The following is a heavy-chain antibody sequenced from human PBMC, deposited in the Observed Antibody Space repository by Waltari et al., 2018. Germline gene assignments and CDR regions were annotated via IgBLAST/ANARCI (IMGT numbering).Heavy chain of an antibody. CDR3: ARDYCDRTNCHGMDV. Sequence: QVQLVESGGREVQPGSSLGRPWAASAFPFSSTSVHWVRQAPGKGLEWVAVISYNGRNIYYVDSVKGRFTISRDNSKKTLYMQMNSLRAEDTAVYYCARDYCDRTNCHGMDVWGQGTTVTVSS. CDR2: ISYNGRNI. J-gene: IGHJ6*02. D-gene: IGHD3-22*01. CDR1: AFPFSSTS. V-gene: IGHV3-30*03.